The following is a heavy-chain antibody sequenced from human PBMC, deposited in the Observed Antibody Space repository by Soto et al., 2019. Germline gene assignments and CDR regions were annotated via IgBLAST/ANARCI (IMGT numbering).Heavy chain of an antibody. CDR3: ARDPPRDGYNPNYDAFDI. CDR1: GGTFSSYA. V-gene: IGHV1-69*01. J-gene: IGHJ3*02. CDR2: IIPIFGTA. D-gene: IGHD5-12*01. Sequence: QVQLVQTGAEVKKPGSSVKVSCKASGGTFSSYAISWVRQAPGQGLEWMGGIIPIFGTANYAQKFQGRVTIIPDESTSTAYMELSSLRSEDTAVYYCARDPPRDGYNPNYDAFDIWGQGTMVTVSS.